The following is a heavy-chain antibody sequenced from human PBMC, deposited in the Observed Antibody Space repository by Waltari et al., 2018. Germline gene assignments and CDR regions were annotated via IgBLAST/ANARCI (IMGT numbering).Heavy chain of an antibody. V-gene: IGHV4-59*08. D-gene: IGHD1-20*01. J-gene: IGHJ4*02. CDR3: ARWDSPGRYFGD. CDR1: GVSINNYF. CDR2: IRHTGIT. Sequence: QVQLQESGPGLVKPSETLSLTCSVSGVSINNYFWNWIRQPPGKGLQWIGFIRHTGITKSNPSLKSRVTMAVDTSKSQFSLRLTSVSATDTAVYFCARWDSPGRYFGDRGQGTPVTVSS.